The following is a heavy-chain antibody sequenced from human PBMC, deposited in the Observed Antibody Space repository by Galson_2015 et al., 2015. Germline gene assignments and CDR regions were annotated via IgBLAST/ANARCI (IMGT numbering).Heavy chain of an antibody. CDR2: ISSSGSNI. J-gene: IGHJ6*02. CDR1: GFTFSDYY. CDR3: ARVLREGPSSHGMDV. Sequence: SLRLSCAASGFTFSDYYMSWVRQAPGKGLEWVSYISSSGSNIYYADSVKGRFTISRDNAKNSLYLQMNSLRAEDTAVYYCARVLREGPSSHGMDVWGQGTTVTVSS. V-gene: IGHV3-11*01.